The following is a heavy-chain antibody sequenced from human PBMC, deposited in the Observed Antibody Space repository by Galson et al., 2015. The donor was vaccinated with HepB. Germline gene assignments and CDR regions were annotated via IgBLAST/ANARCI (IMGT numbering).Heavy chain of an antibody. J-gene: IGHJ4*02. CDR2: ISSSSYI. V-gene: IGHV3-21*04. CDR1: GFTFSSYS. Sequence: SLRLSCAASGFTFSSYSMNWVRQAPGKGLEWVSSISSSSYIYYADSVKGRFTISRDNAKNSLYLQMNSLKASDTAIYYCARHSIVGVTGSFLDYWGQGTLVTVSS. CDR3: ARHSIVGVTGSFLDY. D-gene: IGHD1-26*01.